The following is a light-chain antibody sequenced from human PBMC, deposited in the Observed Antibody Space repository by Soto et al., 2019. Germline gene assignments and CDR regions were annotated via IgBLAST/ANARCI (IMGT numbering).Light chain of an antibody. CDR3: CSYTISRSRV. CDR2: DVS. V-gene: IGLV2-14*03. CDR1: NRYVGAYNY. J-gene: IGLJ1*01. Sequence: QSSPTQPSPLSGAPGEWITISRTGNNRYVGAYNYVSWYQHHPGKAPKLLIYDVSIRPSGVSNRFSGSKSGNTASLIISGLQAEDEADYYCCSYTISRSRVFGTGTKVTVL.